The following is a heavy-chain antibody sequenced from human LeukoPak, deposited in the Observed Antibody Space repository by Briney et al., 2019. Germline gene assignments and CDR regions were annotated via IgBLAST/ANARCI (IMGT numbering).Heavy chain of an antibody. CDR2: INYDGSEK. CDR3: TRDQH. V-gene: IGHV3-7*01. J-gene: IGHJ1*01. CDR1: GFIFGTTS. Sequence: GGSLRLSCAASGFIFGTTSMSWVRQTPGKGLEWVASINYDGSEKYYVGSVEGRFAISRDSAKKSLFLQMNSLRAEDTAIYYCTRDQHWGQGTLVTVSS.